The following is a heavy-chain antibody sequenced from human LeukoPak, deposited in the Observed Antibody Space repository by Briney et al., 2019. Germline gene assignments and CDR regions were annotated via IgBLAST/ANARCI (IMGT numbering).Heavy chain of an antibody. CDR2: MNPHSDNT. D-gene: IGHD4-17*01. J-gene: IGHJ6*03. CDR3: ARGGDYRDMDV. Sequence: ASVTLFCTSSGYTFTSYDINLVRKANGQGLEWMGWMNPHSDNTGYAQKLQGRVTITRNTSISTAYMELSSLRSEDTAVYYCARGGDYRDMDVWGKGTTVTVSS. V-gene: IGHV1-8*03. CDR1: GYTFTSYD.